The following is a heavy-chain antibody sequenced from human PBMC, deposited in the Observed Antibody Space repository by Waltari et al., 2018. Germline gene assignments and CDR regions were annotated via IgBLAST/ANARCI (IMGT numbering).Heavy chain of an antibody. J-gene: IGHJ3*02. D-gene: IGHD4-17*01. CDR3: ATPMTTVVPVDAFDI. CDR2: IYHSGST. V-gene: IGHV4-38-2*02. Sequence: QVQLQESGPGLVKPSETLSLTCTVSGSSISSGYYWGWIRQPPGKGLEWIGSIYHSGSTYYNPSLKSRVTISVDTSKNQFSLKLSSVTAADTAVYYCATPMTTVVPVDAFDIWGQGTMVTVSS. CDR1: GSSISSGYY.